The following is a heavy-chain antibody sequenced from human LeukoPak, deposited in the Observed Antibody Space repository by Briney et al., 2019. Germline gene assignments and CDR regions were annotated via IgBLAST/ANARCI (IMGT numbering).Heavy chain of an antibody. CDR1: GYTFTSYG. CDR3: ARDYGIAALDEDYYYYGVDV. J-gene: IGHJ6*02. D-gene: IGHD6-6*01. V-gene: IGHV1-18*01. Sequence: ASVKVSCKASGYTFTSYGIIWVRQAPGQGLEWMGWISAYNGNTNYAQKLQGRVTMTTDTSTSTAYMELRSLRSDDTAVYYCARDYGIAALDEDYYYYGVDVWGQGTTVTVSS. CDR2: ISAYNGNT.